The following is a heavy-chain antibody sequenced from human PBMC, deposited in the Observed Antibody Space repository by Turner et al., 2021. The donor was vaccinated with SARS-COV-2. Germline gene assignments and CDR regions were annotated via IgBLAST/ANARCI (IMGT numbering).Heavy chain of an antibody. V-gene: IGHV3-30*03. CDR1: GFSFSSYA. D-gene: IGHD2-15*01. Sequence: VQLVESGGGVVQPGGSLRLSCAASGFSFSSYAMHWVRQAPGKGLEWVAVLSYDGTNKYYADSVKGRFTTSRDNSKNMLYLQMNSLKTDDTAVYYCAREKGRGGILGDMWGQGTMVTVSS. J-gene: IGHJ3*02. CDR3: AREKGRGGILGDM. CDR2: LSYDGTNK.